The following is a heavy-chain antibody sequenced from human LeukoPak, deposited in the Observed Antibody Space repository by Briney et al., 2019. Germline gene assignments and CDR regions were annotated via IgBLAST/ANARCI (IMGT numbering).Heavy chain of an antibody. V-gene: IGHV3-30-3*01. J-gene: IGHJ4*02. Sequence: GGSLRLSCTASGFTFSSYAMHWVRQAPGKGLEWVAGLWFDGTNENYADSVKGRFTVSRDNSKSTLYLQVNSLRTEDTAIYYCASKSPRATGWYAMGYGGRGALVTVSS. CDR1: GFTFSSYA. CDR2: LWFDGTNE. D-gene: IGHD6-19*01. CDR3: ASKSPRATGWYAMGY.